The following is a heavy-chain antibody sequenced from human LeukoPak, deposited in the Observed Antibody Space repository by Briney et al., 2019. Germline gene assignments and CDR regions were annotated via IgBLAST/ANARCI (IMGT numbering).Heavy chain of an antibody. D-gene: IGHD1-26*01. J-gene: IGHJ4*02. CDR2: FFTSGTSGTT. V-gene: IGHV4-4*07. Sequence: SETLSLTCTVSGASVSTYYWSWIRQPAGKGLEFIGRFFTSGTSGTTNYNPSLKSRVTISVDTSKNQFSLKLSSVTAADTAVYYCARQAVGATTSRSFDYWGQGTLVTVSS. CDR1: GASVSTYY. CDR3: ARQAVGATTSRSFDY.